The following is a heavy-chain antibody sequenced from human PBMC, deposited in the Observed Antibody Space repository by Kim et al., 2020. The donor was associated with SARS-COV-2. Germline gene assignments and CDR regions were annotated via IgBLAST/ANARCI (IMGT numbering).Heavy chain of an antibody. CDR3: SRELDTSAWYSDF. D-gene: IGHD6-19*01. Sequence: PSPKSRLTISVDTSKNPFSLNLSSMTAADTAVYYCSRELDTSAWYSDFWGQGILVTVSS. J-gene: IGHJ4*02. V-gene: IGHV4-39*07.